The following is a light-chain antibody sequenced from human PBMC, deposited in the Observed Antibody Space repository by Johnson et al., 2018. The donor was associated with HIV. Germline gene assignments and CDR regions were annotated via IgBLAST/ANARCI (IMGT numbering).Light chain of an antibody. CDR2: EDN. V-gene: IGLV1-51*02. CDR1: VSNIESYF. J-gene: IGLJ1*01. Sequence: QSVFTQPPSVSAAPGQTVNISCSGNVSNIESYFVSWYQQLPGAAPTLLIYEDNKRPSGIPDRFSGSKSGATATLGIPGLQTGDEADYYCGVWDASLTPRYVFGTGTTIAVL. CDR3: GVWDASLTPRYV.